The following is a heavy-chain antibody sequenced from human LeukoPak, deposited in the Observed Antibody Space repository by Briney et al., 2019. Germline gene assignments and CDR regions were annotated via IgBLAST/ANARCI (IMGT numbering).Heavy chain of an antibody. D-gene: IGHD3-3*01. Sequence: SETLSLTCAVYGGSFSGYYWSWIRQPPGKGLEWIGEINHSGSTNYNPSLKSRVTISVDTSKNQFSLKLGSVTAADTAVYYCARGRNVYDFWSGYKNYYYYYMDVWGKGTTVTVSS. J-gene: IGHJ6*03. V-gene: IGHV4-34*01. CDR1: GGSFSGYY. CDR2: INHSGST. CDR3: ARGRNVYDFWSGYKNYYYYYMDV.